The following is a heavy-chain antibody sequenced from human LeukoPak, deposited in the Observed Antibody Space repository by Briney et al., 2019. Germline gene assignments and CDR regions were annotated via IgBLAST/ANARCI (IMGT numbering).Heavy chain of an antibody. CDR1: GGSISSSSYY. CDR2: IYYSGST. D-gene: IGHD3-22*01. J-gene: IGHJ3*02. Sequence: SEALSLPFTVSGGSISSSSYYWGWIRPPPGKGLEWIGIIYYSGSTYYNPSLKSRVTISVDTSKNQFSLKLSSVTAADTAVYYCARLGTYYYDSSGYPDIWGQGTMVTVSS. V-gene: IGHV4-39*01. CDR3: ARLGTYYYDSSGYPDI.